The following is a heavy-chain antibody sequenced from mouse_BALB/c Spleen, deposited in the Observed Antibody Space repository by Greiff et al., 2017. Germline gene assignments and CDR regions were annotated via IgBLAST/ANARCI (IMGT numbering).Heavy chain of an antibody. CDR2: IWTGGGT. D-gene: IGHD2-3*01. CDR1: GFSLTSYD. J-gene: IGHJ4*01. Sequence: VQLVESGPGLVAPSQSLSITCTVSGFSLTSYDISWIRQPPGKGLEWLGVIWTGGGTNYNSAFMSRLSISKDNSKSQVFLKMNSLQTDDTAIYYCVREGDGYYPYAMDYWGQGTSVTVSS. CDR3: VREGDGYYPYAMDY. V-gene: IGHV2-9-2*01.